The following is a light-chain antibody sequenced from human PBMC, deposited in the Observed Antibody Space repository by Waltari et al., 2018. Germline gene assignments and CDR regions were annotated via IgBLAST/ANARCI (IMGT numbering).Light chain of an antibody. J-gene: IGLJ3*02. CDR2: VNSDGSH. CDR1: SGHSSTV. Sequence: QLVLTQSPSASASLGASVKLTCTLSSGHSSTVIAWHPQQPEKGPRYLMKVNSDGSHSKGDEIPDRFSGSSSGAERYLTISSLQAEDEADDYCQTGGHGTWVFGGGTKLTVL. V-gene: IGLV4-69*01. CDR3: QTGGHGTWV.